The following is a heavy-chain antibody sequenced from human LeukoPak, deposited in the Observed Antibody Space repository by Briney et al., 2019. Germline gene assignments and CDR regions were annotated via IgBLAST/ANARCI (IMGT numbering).Heavy chain of an antibody. CDR1: GFTFSSYG. D-gene: IGHD5-12*01. CDR3: ARDWATVATTDLDY. Sequence: GRSLRLSCAASGFTFSSYGMHWVRQAPGKGLEWAAVISYDGSNKYYADSVKGRFTISRDNSKNTLYLQMNSLRAEDTAVYYCARDWATVATTDLDYWGQGTLVTVS. V-gene: IGHV3-30*03. CDR2: ISYDGSNK. J-gene: IGHJ4*02.